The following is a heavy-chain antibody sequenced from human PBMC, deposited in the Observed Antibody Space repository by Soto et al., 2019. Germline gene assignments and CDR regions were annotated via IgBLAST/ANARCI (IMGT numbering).Heavy chain of an antibody. CDR3: ARANVQRVLGC. CDR2: MSYSGAT. D-gene: IGHD3-16*01. V-gene: IGHV4-31*03. Sequence: QVHLQESGPGLVKPSQTLSLTCTVSGDSISAGGFYWTWIRQHPEKGLEWIGYMSYSGATYSNPSLKNRLFISLDTTKNEFSLTLSSVTAADPAKYYCARANVQRVLGCWGLGILVTVSS. CDR1: GDSISAGGFY. J-gene: IGHJ4*02.